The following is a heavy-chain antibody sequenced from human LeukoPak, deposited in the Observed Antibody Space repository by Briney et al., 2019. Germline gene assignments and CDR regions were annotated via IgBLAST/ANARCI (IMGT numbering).Heavy chain of an antibody. D-gene: IGHD3-22*01. V-gene: IGHV3-21*01. CDR3: ARGIYYYYDSSGLRFADY. J-gene: IGHJ4*02. CDR1: GFTFSSYS. CDR2: ISSSSSYI. Sequence: GGSLRLSCAASGFTFSSYSMNWVRQAPGKGLEWVSSISSSSSYIYYADSVKGRFTISRDNAKNSLYLQMNSLRAEDTAVYYCARGIYYYYDSSGLRFADYWGQGTLVTVSS.